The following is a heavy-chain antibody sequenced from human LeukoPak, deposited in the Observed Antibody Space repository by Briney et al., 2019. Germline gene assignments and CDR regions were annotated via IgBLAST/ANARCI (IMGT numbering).Heavy chain of an antibody. D-gene: IGHD2-2*01. V-gene: IGHV1-69*01. CDR1: GCTFSSYA. J-gene: IGHJ5*02. CDR3: ARDRYCSSTSCLNWFDP. Sequence: ASVKVSCKASGCTFSSYAISWVRQAPGQGLEWIGGIIPIFGTANYAQTFQGRATITADESTSTAYMELSSLSSEDTAVYYCARDRYCSSTSCLNWFDPWGQGTLVTVSS. CDR2: IIPIFGTA.